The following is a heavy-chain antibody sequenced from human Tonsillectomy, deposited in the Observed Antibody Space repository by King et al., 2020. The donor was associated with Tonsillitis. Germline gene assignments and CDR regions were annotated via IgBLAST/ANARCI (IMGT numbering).Heavy chain of an antibody. CDR3: ARDQWLNYLVDY. D-gene: IGHD6-19*01. V-gene: IGHV3-30*04. CDR1: GFTFRSYA. CDR2: ISYDGSDK. Sequence: VQLVESGGGVVQPGRSLRLSCAASGFTFRSYAIHWVRQAPGKGLEWVAVISYDGSDKYYADSVKGRFTISRDNSKNTLYLQMNSLRAEDTAVYYCARDQWLNYLVDYWGQGTLVTVSS. J-gene: IGHJ4*02.